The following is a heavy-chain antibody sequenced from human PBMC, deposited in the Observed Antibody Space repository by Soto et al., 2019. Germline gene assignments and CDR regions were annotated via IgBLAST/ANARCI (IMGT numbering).Heavy chain of an antibody. V-gene: IGHV1-2*02. J-gene: IGHJ4*02. CDR3: ARVEGSASSAGD. CDR1: GYTFTDYY. CDR2: INPGSGAT. Sequence: ASVKVSCKAPGYTFTDYYIHWVRQAPGQGLDWMGFINPGSGATNYAQRFQGRVTMTRDTSINTAYVDLSRLTSDDTTVYYCARVEGSASSAGDWGQGTLVTVSS. D-gene: IGHD6-6*01.